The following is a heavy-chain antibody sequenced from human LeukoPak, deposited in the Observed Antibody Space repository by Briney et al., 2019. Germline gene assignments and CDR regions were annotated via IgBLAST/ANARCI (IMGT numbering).Heavy chain of an antibody. CDR2: ISWNSGSI. CDR3: AREPLRITIFGVVPDAFDI. Sequence: PGRSLRLSCAASGFTFDDYAMHWVRQAPGKGLEWVSGISWNSGSIGYADSVKGRFTISRDNAKNSLYLQMNSLRAEDTAVYYCAREPLRITIFGVVPDAFDIWGQGTMVTVSS. J-gene: IGHJ3*02. CDR1: GFTFDDYA. V-gene: IGHV3-9*01. D-gene: IGHD3-3*01.